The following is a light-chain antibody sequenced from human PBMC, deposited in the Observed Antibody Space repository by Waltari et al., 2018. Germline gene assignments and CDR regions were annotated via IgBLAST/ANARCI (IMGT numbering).Light chain of an antibody. V-gene: IGKV3-20*01. CDR2: DAS. CDR3: QQYRMTPVT. Sequence: LLTHSPGTLSLSPGDRATLSCRASESVDDLLAWYQQKPGQAPRLLIHDASTRATGIPDRFSGSGSGTDFTLTISRLEAGDFVLYYCQQYRMTPVTFGQGTKVEIK. J-gene: IGKJ2*01. CDR1: ESVDDL.